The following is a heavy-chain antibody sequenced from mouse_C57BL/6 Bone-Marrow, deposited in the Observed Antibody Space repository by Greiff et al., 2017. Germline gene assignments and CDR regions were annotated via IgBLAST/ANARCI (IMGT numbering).Heavy chain of an antibody. J-gene: IGHJ4*01. CDR2: INYDGSST. Sequence: EVKLVESEGGLVQPGSSMKLSCTASGFTFSDYYMAWVRQVPEKGLEWVANINYDGSSTYYLDSLKSRFIISRDNAKNILYLQMSSLKSEDTATYYCARGGYYGSSYGAMDYWGQGTSVTVSS. CDR1: GFTFSDYY. D-gene: IGHD1-1*01. V-gene: IGHV5-16*01. CDR3: ARGGYYGSSYGAMDY.